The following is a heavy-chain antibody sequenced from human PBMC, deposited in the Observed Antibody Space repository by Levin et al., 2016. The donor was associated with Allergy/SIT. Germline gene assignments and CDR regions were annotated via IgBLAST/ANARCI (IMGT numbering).Heavy chain of an antibody. CDR2: IYPGDSDT. CDR3: ARHPYSSGWYGGGPNDAFDI. Sequence: GESLKISCKGSGYSFTSYWIGWVRQMPGKGLEWMGIIYPGDSDTRYSPSFQGQVTISADKSISTAYLQWSSLKASDTAMYYCARHPYSSGWYGGGPNDAFDIWGQGTMVTVSS. D-gene: IGHD6-19*01. V-gene: IGHV5-51*01. CDR1: GYSFTSYW. J-gene: IGHJ3*02.